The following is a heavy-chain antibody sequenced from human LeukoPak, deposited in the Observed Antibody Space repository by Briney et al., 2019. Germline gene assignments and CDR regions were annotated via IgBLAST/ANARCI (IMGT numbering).Heavy chain of an antibody. J-gene: IGHJ6*03. CDR3: ARDSSSYYYYYYYMDV. CDR2: IYTSGST. D-gene: IGHD6-13*01. CDR1: GGSISSYY. V-gene: IGHV4-4*07. Sequence: SSETLSLTCTVSGGSISSYYWSWIRQPAGKGLEWIGRIYTSGSTNYNPSLKSRVTMSVDTSKNQFSLKLSSVTAADTAVYYCARDSSSYYYYYYYMDVWGKGTTVTVPS.